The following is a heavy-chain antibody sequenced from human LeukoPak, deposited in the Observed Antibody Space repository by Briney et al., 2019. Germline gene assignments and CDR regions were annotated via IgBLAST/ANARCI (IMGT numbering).Heavy chain of an antibody. CDR1: GYSISSGYY. V-gene: IGHV4-38-2*02. J-gene: IGHJ4*02. D-gene: IGHD3-22*01. CDR2: IYHSGST. CDR3: ARGTYYYDHY. Sequence: SETLSLTCTVSGYSISSGYYWGWIRQPPGKGLEWIGSIYHSGSTYYNPSLKSRVTISVDTSKNQFSLKLSSVTAADTAVYYCARGTYYYDHYWGQGTLVTVSS.